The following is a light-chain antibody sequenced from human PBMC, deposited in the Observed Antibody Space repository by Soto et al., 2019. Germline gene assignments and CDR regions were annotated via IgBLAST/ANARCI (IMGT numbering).Light chain of an antibody. CDR3: SSYTSSSPWV. V-gene: IGLV2-14*01. CDR2: DVS. Sequence: QSVLTQPASVSGPPGQSITISCTGTSSDVGGYNYVSWYQQHPGKAPKLMIYDVSNRPSGVSNRFSGSKSGNTASLTISGLQAEDEADYYCSSYTSSSPWVFGGGTQLTVL. J-gene: IGLJ3*02. CDR1: SSDVGGYNY.